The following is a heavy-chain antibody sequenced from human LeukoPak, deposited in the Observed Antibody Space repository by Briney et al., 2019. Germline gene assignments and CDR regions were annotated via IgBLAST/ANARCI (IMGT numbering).Heavy chain of an antibody. CDR1: GYTFTGYY. V-gene: IGHV1-2*02. J-gene: IGHJ5*02. CDR2: INPNSGGT. Sequence: ASVKLSCKASGYTFTGYYIHWVRQAPGPGLEWMGCINPNSGGTNYAQKFQGRVTMTRDTSISTAYMELSGLRSDDTAVYYCARDTTRDHGFDPWGQGTLVTVAS. CDR3: ARDTTRDHGFDP. D-gene: IGHD1-26*01.